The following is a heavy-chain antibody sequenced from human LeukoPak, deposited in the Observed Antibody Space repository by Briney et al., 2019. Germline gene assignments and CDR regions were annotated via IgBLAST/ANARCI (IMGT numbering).Heavy chain of an antibody. CDR2: SYYSGST. CDR1: GGSISSSMYY. Sequence: SETLSLTCAVSGGSISSSMYYWGWIRQPPGEGLEWIGSSYYSGSTYYNPSLKSRVTISVDTSKNQFPLKLSSVTAADTAVYFCARRWAYYFDYWGLGTLATVSS. J-gene: IGHJ4*02. V-gene: IGHV4-39*01. D-gene: IGHD6-13*01. CDR3: ARRWAYYFDY.